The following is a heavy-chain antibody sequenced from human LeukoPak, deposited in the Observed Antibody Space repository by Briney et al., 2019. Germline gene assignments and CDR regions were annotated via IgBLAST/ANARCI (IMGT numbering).Heavy chain of an antibody. CDR1: GYTFTSYC. D-gene: IGHD3-22*01. V-gene: IGHV1-46*01. CDR2: INPSGGST. CDR3: ARDPYYDSRGYYFDY. Sequence: ASVKVSCKASGYTFTSYCMHWVRQAPGQGLEWMGIINPSGGSTSYAQKFQGRVTMTRDMSTSTVYMELSSLRSEDTAVYYCARDPYYDSRGYYFDYWGQGTLVTVSS. J-gene: IGHJ4*02.